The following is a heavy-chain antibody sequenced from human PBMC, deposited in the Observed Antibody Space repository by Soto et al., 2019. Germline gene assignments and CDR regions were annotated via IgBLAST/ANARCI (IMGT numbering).Heavy chain of an antibody. V-gene: IGHV3-48*02. D-gene: IGHD6-19*01. CDR3: ARSVEGQFDY. J-gene: IGHJ4*02. CDR2: ITSDTRTI. Sequence: GGSLRLCCAASGFKFNIYSMNWVRQAPGKGLEWISYITSDTRTIQYAESVRGRFTISRDNDENSVSLQMDSLRDEDTALYYCARSVEGQFDYWGPRTLVTVSS. CDR1: GFKFNIYS.